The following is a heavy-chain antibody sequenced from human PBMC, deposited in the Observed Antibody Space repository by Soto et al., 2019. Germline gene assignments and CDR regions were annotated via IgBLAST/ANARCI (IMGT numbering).Heavy chain of an antibody. CDR1: GGSISSSSYY. CDR3: ARSLVGATTLGFDY. J-gene: IGHJ4*02. Sequence: QLQLQESGPGLVKPSETLSLTCTVSGGSISSSSYYWGWIRQPPGKGLEWIGSIYYSGSTYYNPSLKSRVTISVDTSKNQFSLTLSSVTAADTAVYYCARSLVGATTLGFDYWGQGTLVTVSS. CDR2: IYYSGST. V-gene: IGHV4-39*01. D-gene: IGHD1-26*01.